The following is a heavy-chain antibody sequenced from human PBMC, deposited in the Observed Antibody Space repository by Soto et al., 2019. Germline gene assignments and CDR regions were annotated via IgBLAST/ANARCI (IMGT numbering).Heavy chain of an antibody. Sequence: GGSLRLSCAASGFTFSSYGMHWVRQAPGKGLEWVAVIWYDGSNKYYADSVKGRFTISRDNSKNTLYLQMNSLRADDTAVYYCARDFKDYYDSSGYYYVEYAFDIWGQGTMVTVSS. CDR3: ARDFKDYYDSSGYYYVEYAFDI. CDR2: IWYDGSNK. CDR1: GFTFSSYG. D-gene: IGHD3-22*01. J-gene: IGHJ3*02. V-gene: IGHV3-33*01.